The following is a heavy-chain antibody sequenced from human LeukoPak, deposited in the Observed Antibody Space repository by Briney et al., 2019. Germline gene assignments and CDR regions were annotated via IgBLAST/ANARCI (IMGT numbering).Heavy chain of an antibody. CDR1: GYTFTNYD. CDR2: MNPNSGNT. Sequence: ASVTVSCKASGYTFTNYDINWVRQATGQGVEWMGWMNPNSGNTGYAQKFQGRVTMTRNTSISTAYMELSSLRSEDTAVYYCARGLGINYYDSSGTGGYWGQGTLVTVSS. J-gene: IGHJ4*02. CDR3: ARGLGINYYDSSGTGGY. V-gene: IGHV1-8*01. D-gene: IGHD3-22*01.